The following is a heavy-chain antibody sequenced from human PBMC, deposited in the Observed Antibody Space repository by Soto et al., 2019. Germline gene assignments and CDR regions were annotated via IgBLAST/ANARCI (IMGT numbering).Heavy chain of an antibody. Sequence: ASVKVSCKASGYTFTSYAMHWVRQAPEQRLEWMGWINAGNGNTKYSQKFQGRVTITRDTSASTAYMELSSLRSEDTAVYYCARDMTMVTRLQQFDPWGQGTLVTVSS. J-gene: IGHJ5*02. CDR1: GYTFTSYA. CDR3: ARDMTMVTRLQQFDP. V-gene: IGHV1-3*01. D-gene: IGHD4-17*01. CDR2: INAGNGNT.